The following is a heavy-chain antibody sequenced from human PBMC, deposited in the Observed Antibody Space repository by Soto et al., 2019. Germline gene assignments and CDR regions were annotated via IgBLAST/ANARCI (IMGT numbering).Heavy chain of an antibody. CDR3: AGDLRRLYYFDY. CDR1: GYTFTSYY. J-gene: IGHJ4*02. D-gene: IGHD1-1*01. CDR2: INPSGGST. V-gene: IGHV1-46*03. Sequence: ASVKVSCKASGYTFTSYYMHWVRQAPGQGLEWMGIINPSGGSTSYAQKFQGRVTMTRDTSTSTVYMELSSLRSEDTAVYYCAGDLRRLYYFDYWGQGTLVTVSS.